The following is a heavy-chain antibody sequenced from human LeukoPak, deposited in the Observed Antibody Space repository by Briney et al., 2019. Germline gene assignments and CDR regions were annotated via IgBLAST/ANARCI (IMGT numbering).Heavy chain of an antibody. V-gene: IGHV4-34*01. CDR1: GGSFSGYY. CDR2: INHSGST. J-gene: IGHJ3*02. D-gene: IGHD3-10*01. Sequence: DPSETLSLTCAVYGGSFSGYYWSWIRQPPGKGLEWIGEINHSGSTNYNPSLKSRVTTSVDTSKNQFSLKLSSVTAADTAVYYCARGRYYGSGSDDAFDIWGQGTMVTVSS. CDR3: ARGRYYGSGSDDAFDI.